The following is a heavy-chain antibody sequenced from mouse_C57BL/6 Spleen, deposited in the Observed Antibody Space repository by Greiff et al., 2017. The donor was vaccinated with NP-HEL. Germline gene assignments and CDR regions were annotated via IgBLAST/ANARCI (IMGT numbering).Heavy chain of an antibody. CDR3: AKEVLHRVVMDY. Sequence: QVQLQQPGAELVKPGASVKLSCKASGYTFTSYWMHWVKQRPGQGLVWIGMINPNSGSTNYNEKFKSKATLTVDKASSTAYMQLSSLTSEDAAVYYCAKEVLHRVVMDYWGQGTSVTVSS. CDR2: INPNSGST. V-gene: IGHV1-64*01. D-gene: IGHD1-1*01. J-gene: IGHJ4*01. CDR1: GYTFTSYW.